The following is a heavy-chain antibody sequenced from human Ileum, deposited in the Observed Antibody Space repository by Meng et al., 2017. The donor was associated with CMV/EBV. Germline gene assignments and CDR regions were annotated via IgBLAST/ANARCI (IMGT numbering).Heavy chain of an antibody. Sequence: AYVAFCSGHYWRRIRQPAGRGLEWVGEINHDGNTDYNPSLKSRVTISLDTSKNQLSLKLNSLTAADTAVYYCARGGGVAAVPISNHCGQGTLVTVSS. V-gene: IGHV4-34*01. D-gene: IGHD1-26*01. CDR1: VAFCSGHY. CDR2: INHDGNT. J-gene: IGHJ5*02. CDR3: ARGGGVAAVPISNH.